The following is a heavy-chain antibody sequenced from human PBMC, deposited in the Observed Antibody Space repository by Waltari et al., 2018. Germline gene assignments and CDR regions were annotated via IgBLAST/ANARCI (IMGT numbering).Heavy chain of an antibody. CDR1: GFAFSSYG. V-gene: IGHV3-30-3*01. CDR3: ARVAVPYCGVDCYYTY. CDR2: ISYDGNYK. Sequence: QVQLVESGGGVVQPGRSLRLSGAASGFAFSSYGMEWVRQAPGKGLEWVAVISYDGNYKYYADSVKGRFTVSRDNSKNTLYLQINSLMPENTAIYYCARVAVPYCGVDCYYTYWGQGTLVTVSS. D-gene: IGHD2-21*01. J-gene: IGHJ4*02.